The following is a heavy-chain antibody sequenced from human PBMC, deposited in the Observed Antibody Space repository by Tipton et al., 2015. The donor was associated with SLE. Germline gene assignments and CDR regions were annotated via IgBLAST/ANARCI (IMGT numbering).Heavy chain of an antibody. J-gene: IGHJ4*02. Sequence: TLSLTCTVSGGSISGYYWSWVRQPAGKGLEWIGRIYTSASTIYNPSLKSRVTLSSDTPKNQFSLRVRSVTAADTAVYYCARGGGSYYDYWGQGTLVIVSS. D-gene: IGHD1-26*01. CDR2: IYTSAST. V-gene: IGHV4-4*07. CDR3: ARGGGSYYDY. CDR1: GGSISGYY.